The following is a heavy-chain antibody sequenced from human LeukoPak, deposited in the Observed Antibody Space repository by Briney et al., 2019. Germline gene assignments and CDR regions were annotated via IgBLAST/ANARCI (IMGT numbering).Heavy chain of an antibody. CDR1: GYSFTSYW. J-gene: IGHJ3*02. V-gene: IGHV5-51*01. CDR3: ARPVTMVRGVIMGAFDI. D-gene: IGHD3-10*01. Sequence: GESLKISCKGSGYSFTSYWIGWVRQMPGKGLEWMGIIYPGDSDTRYSPSFQGQVTISADKSISTAYLQWSSLKASDTAMYYCARPVTMVRGVIMGAFDIWGQGTMVTVSS. CDR2: IYPGDSDT.